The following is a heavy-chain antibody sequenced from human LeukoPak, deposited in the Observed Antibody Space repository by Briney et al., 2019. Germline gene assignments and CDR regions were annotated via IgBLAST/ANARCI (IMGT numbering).Heavy chain of an antibody. J-gene: IGHJ4*02. D-gene: IGHD3-22*01. Sequence: ASVKVSCKASGYTFSNYYMHWVRQAPGQGLEWMGIINPSDGSASYSQKFQGRVTMTRDMSTSTVYMELSSLRSEDTAVYYCARDWGYYDSSGEFDYWGQGTLVTVSS. CDR2: INPSDGSA. CDR3: ARDWGYYDSSGEFDY. CDR1: GYTFSNYY. V-gene: IGHV1-46*01.